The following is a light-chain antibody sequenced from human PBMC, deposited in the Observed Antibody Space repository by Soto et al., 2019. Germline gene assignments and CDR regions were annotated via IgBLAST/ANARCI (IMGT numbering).Light chain of an antibody. J-gene: IGLJ1*01. CDR3: ISYTSSSTSYV. V-gene: IGLV2-14*01. CDR1: SSDVGGYNY. Sequence: QSALTQPASVSGSPGQSTTISCTGTSSDVGGYNYVAWYQQHPGKVPRLMIYEVSNRPSGVSNRFSGSKSGSTASLTISGLQAEDEADYYCISYTSSSTSYVFGTGTKLTVL. CDR2: EVS.